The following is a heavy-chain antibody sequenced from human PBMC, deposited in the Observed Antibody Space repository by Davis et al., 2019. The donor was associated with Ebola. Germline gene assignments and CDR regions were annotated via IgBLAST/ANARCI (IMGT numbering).Heavy chain of an antibody. Sequence: SVKVSCKASGFTFTSSAVQWVRQARGQRLEWIGWIVVGSGNTNYAQKFQERVTITRDMSTSTAYMELSSLRSEDTAVYYCAAGLLWFGELLYPNYFDYWGQGTLVTVSS. V-gene: IGHV1-58*01. CDR3: AAGLLWFGELLYPNYFDY. CDR2: IVVGSGNT. D-gene: IGHD3-10*01. J-gene: IGHJ4*02. CDR1: GFTFTSSA.